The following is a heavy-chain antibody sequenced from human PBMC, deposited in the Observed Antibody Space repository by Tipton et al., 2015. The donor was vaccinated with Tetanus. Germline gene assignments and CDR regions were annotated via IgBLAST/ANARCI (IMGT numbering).Heavy chain of an antibody. CDR3: AGTDYGDYQNWFDP. Sequence: TLSLTCTVSGYSISSTSYYWGWIRQPPGKGLQWIGTIYYSGSTYYNPSLKSRVTISVDTSKNQFSLKLSSVTAADTAVYYCAGTDYGDYQNWFDPWGQGTLVTVSS. D-gene: IGHD4-17*01. CDR1: GYSISSTSYY. CDR2: IYYSGST. J-gene: IGHJ5*02. V-gene: IGHV4-39*01.